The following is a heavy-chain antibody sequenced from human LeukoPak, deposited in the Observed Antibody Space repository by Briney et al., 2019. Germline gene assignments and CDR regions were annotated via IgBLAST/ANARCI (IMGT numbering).Heavy chain of an antibody. Sequence: PGGSLTLSCPASAFTFSSYAMSWVRQPPGKGLEWVSAISGGGGRTCYADSGKGRFTISRDKSKNTLYLPMKSLRAEDMAVYYCANGYFSGGSCYPYFDYWGQGTLVTVSS. V-gene: IGHV3-23*01. D-gene: IGHD2-15*01. CDR1: AFTFSSYA. CDR3: ANGYFSGGSCYPYFDY. CDR2: ISGGGGRT. J-gene: IGHJ4*02.